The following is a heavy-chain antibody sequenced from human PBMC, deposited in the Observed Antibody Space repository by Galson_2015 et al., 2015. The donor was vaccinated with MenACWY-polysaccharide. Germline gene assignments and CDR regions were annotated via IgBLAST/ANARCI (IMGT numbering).Heavy chain of an antibody. CDR3: ARDGGRTIGTTQRGY. D-gene: IGHD1-1*01. J-gene: IGHJ4*02. V-gene: IGHV3-7*01. Sequence: SLRLSCAASGFTFNDFWPGWVRQAPGKGLEWVANINQYGSEKYYVDSVKGRFTISRDNAKNSLYLQMNSLRAEDTAVYYCARDGGRTIGTTQRGYWGQGSLVTVPS. CDR1: GFTFNDFW. CDR2: INQYGSEK.